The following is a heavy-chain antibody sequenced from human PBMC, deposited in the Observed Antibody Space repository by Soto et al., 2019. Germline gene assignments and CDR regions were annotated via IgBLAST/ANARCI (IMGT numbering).Heavy chain of an antibody. D-gene: IGHD4-17*01. J-gene: IGHJ4*02. CDR2: ISYDGSNK. CDR3: AKLHVTTVTTFDY. V-gene: IGHV3-30*18. CDR1: GFTFSSYG. Sequence: QVQLVEAGGGVVQPGRSLRLSCAASGFTFSSYGMHWVLQAPGKGLEWVAVISYDGSNKYYAESVKGRFTISRDNSKNTLYLQMNSLRAEDTAVYYCAKLHVTTVTTFDYWGQGTLVTVSS.